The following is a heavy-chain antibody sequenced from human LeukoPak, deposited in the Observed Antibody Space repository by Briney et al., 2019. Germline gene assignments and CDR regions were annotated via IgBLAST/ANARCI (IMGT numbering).Heavy chain of an antibody. D-gene: IGHD3-10*01. CDR1: GASISNYY. J-gene: IGHJ6*02. V-gene: IGHV4-59*01. CDR2: VYYTGST. Sequence: SETLSLTCTVSGASISNYYWTWMRQAPGKGLEWIGYVYYTGSTNYNPSLKSRVTISLDTSKNQVFLKLSAVTAADTAVYYCARTSRHFYNSGGNSIPWPDGMDVWGQGTTVTVSS. CDR3: ARTSRHFYNSGGNSIPWPDGMDV.